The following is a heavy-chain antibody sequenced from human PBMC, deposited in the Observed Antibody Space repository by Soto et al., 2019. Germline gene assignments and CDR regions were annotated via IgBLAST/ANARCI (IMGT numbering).Heavy chain of an antibody. CDR2: IKRKADGETT. J-gene: IGHJ4*02. CDR1: GFTFSNAW. Sequence: PGGSLRLSCVVSGFTFSNAWMTWVRQAPGKGLEWVGRIKRKADGETTDYATSVKGRFAISRDDSNNTLFRQMDGLTVEDTAIYYCTTDRLLGLGESPSWHWFDYWGQGALVTVSS. CDR3: TTDRLLGLGESPSWHWFDY. D-gene: IGHD3-16*01. V-gene: IGHV3-15*01.